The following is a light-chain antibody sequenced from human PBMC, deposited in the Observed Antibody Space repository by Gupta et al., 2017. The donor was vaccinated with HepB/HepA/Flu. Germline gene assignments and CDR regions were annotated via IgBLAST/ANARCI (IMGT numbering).Light chain of an antibody. Sequence: SSELTQAPAVSVALGQTVRITCQGDSLRMYYASWYQQKPGQAPILVTYGKDGRPSGIPDRFSGSSSGNTASLTITGIQAEDDADYYCSYRDRSGDQQTVGAGTKLTVL. CDR1: SLRMYY. V-gene: IGLV3-19*01. CDR2: GKD. CDR3: SYRDRSGDQQT. J-gene: IGLJ2*01.